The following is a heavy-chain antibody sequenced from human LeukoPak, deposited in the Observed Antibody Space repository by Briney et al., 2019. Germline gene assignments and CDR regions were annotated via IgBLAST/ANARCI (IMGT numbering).Heavy chain of an antibody. CDR2: ITSGSSYI. CDR1: GFTFSSYS. Sequence: GGSLRLSCAASGFTFSSYSMNWVRQAPGKGLEWVSSITSGSSYIYYTDSVRGRFTISRDNAKNSLYLQMNSLRAEDTAVYYCATDRDNSDWQKRFDSWGQGTPVTVSS. J-gene: IGHJ4*02. V-gene: IGHV3-21*01. CDR3: ATDRDNSDWQKRFDS. D-gene: IGHD2-21*02.